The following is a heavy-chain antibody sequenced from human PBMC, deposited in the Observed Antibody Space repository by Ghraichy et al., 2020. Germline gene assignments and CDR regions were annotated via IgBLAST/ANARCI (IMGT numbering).Heavy chain of an antibody. CDR3: ASVGNYGGDREVL. CDR2: ISSSSTDI. D-gene: IGHD4-23*01. Sequence: GESLNISCTASGFTFNNYDMNWVRQAPGKGLEWVSSISSSSTDIYYADSVQGRFTISRDNANNSLYLQMNSLRAEDTAVYYCASVGNYGGDREVLGGQGTLVTVSS. CDR1: GFTFNNYD. J-gene: IGHJ4*02. V-gene: IGHV3-21*01.